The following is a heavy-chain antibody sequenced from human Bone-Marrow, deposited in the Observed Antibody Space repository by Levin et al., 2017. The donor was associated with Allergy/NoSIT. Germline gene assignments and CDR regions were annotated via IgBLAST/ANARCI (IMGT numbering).Heavy chain of an antibody. V-gene: IGHV3-21*01. CDR2: ISSTSSYM. CDR3: TRGSYCTTTSCTNPDYYGMDV. D-gene: IGHD2-2*01. Sequence: GESLKISCAASGFTFSNYNMNWVRQAPGKGLEWVSFISSTSSYMYYSDSVKGRFTISRDNAKNSLYLQMNSLRAEDTSVYYCTRGSYCTTTSCTNPDYYGMDVWGQGTTVLVSS. J-gene: IGHJ6*02. CDR1: GFTFSNYN.